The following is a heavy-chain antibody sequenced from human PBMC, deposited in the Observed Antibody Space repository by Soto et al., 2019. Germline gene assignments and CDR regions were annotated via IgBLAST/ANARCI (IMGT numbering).Heavy chain of an antibody. J-gene: IGHJ6*02. Sequence: SQTLSLTCAISGDSVSSNSAAWNWIRQSPSRGLKWLGRTYYRSKWYNDYAVSVKSRITINPDTSKNQFSLQLNSVTPEDTAVYYCAREPVYNWNYNYYYGMDVWGQGTTVTVSS. D-gene: IGHD1-20*01. CDR3: AREPVYNWNYNYYYGMDV. CDR2: TYYRSKWYN. CDR1: GDSVSSNSAA. V-gene: IGHV6-1*01.